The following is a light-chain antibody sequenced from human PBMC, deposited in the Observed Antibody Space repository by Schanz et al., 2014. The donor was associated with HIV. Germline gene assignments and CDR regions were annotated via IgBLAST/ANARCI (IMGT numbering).Light chain of an antibody. Sequence: EIVLTQSPGRLSLSPGERATLSCRASQSVGGSQLAWFQLKRGQPPRLLIYATSFRAVGIPDRFSGSGSGTDFTLIISRLEPEDFALYYCQQRSNWPSITFGQGTRLEIK. V-gene: IGKV3D-20*02. CDR2: ATS. CDR1: QSVGGSQ. J-gene: IGKJ5*01. CDR3: QQRSNWPSIT.